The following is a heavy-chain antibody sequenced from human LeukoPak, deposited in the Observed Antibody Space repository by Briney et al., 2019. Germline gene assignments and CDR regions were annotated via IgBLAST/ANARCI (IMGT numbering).Heavy chain of an antibody. V-gene: IGHV3-30*18. CDR2: ISYDGSNK. CDR3: AKEPTSYYYYGMDV. J-gene: IGHJ6*04. CDR1: GFTFSSYG. Sequence: PGRSLRLSCAASGFTFSSYGMHWVRQAPGKGLEWVAVISYDGSNKYYADSVEGRFTISRDNSKNTLYLQMNSLRAEDTAVYYCAKEPTSYYYYGMDVWGKGTTVTVSS.